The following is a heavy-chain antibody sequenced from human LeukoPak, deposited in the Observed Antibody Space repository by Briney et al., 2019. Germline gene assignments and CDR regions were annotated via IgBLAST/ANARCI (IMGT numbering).Heavy chain of an antibody. V-gene: IGHV3-30*18. Sequence: GGSLRLSCAASAFTFSSYGMHWVRQAPGEGLEWVAVLSYDGSNKYYADSVKGRFTISRDNSKNTLYLQMNSLRAEDTAVYYCAKGGPPTGASPRPWDFNYWGQGTLVTVSS. D-gene: IGHD1-26*01. CDR2: LSYDGSNK. CDR3: AKGGPPTGASPRPWDFNY. CDR1: AFTFSSYG. J-gene: IGHJ4*02.